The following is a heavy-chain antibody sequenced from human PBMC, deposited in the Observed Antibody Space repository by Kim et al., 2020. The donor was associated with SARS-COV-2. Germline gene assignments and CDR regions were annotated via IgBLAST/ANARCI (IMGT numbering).Heavy chain of an antibody. J-gene: IGHJ6*02. CDR2: IYYSGST. CDR3: ARLGFYGNYYYGMDV. Sequence: SQTLSLTCTVSGGSISSSSYYWGWIRQPPGKGLEWIGSIYYSGSTYYNPSLKSRVTISVDTSKNQFSLKLSSVTAADTAVYYCARLGFYGNYYYGMDVWGQGTTVTVSS. D-gene: IGHD4-17*01. V-gene: IGHV4-39*01. CDR1: GGSISSSSYY.